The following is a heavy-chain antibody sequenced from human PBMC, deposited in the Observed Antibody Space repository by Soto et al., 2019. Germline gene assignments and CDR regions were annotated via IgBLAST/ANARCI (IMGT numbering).Heavy chain of an antibody. CDR2: ISGGSSRI. V-gene: IGHV3-48*02. CDR1: GFSFSTYD. CDR3: ARVIYGGWSTIKDYYYYAMGV. J-gene: IGHJ6*02. Sequence: GGSLRLSCAASGFSFSTYDMNWVRQAPGKGPEWVSYISGGSSRIFYADSVKGRFTISRDNAKNSLYLQMNSLRDEDTGVYYCARVIYGGWSTIKDYYYYAMGVWGQGTPVTVS. D-gene: IGHD5-12*01.